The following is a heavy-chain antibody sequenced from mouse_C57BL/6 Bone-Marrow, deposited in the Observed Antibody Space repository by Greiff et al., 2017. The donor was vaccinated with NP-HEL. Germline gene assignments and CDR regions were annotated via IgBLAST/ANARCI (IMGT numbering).Heavy chain of an antibody. V-gene: IGHV1-53*01. CDR1: GYTFTSYW. CDR3: AKGYYLAWFAY. CDR2: INPSNGGT. D-gene: IGHD2-3*01. J-gene: IGHJ3*01. Sequence: VQLQQPGTELVKPGASVKLSCKASGYTFTSYWMHWVKQRPGQGLEWIGNINPSNGGTNYNEKFKSKATLTVDTSSSTAYMELHSLTSEDSAVYFCAKGYYLAWFAYWGQGTLVTVSA.